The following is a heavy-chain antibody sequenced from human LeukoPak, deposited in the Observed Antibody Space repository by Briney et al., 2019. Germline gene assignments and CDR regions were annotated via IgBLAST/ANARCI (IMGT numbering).Heavy chain of an antibody. CDR3: ARLDYSNYGVAGDY. Sequence: GDSLKISCNRSGYRFTSYWIGWLRQMPGKGLDWMVIIYPGDSDTRYSPSFQRHVTISAHKSISTAYLQWSNLKASDTAMYYCARLDYSNYGVAGDYWGQGTLVTVSS. D-gene: IGHD4-11*01. CDR1: GYRFTSYW. V-gene: IGHV5-51*01. CDR2: IYPGDSDT. J-gene: IGHJ4*02.